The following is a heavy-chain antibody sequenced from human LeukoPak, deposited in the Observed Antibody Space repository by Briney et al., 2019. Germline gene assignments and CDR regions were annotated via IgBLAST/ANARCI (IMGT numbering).Heavy chain of an antibody. J-gene: IGHJ3*02. V-gene: IGHV3-33*01. CDR2: IWYDGSNK. Sequence: PGGSLRLSCAASGFTFSSYGMHWVRQAPGKGLEWVAVIWYDGSNKYYADSVKGRFTISRDNSKNTLYLQMNSLRAEDTAVYYCARTKGATSFMDIWGQGTMVTVSS. D-gene: IGHD1-26*01. CDR3: ARTKGATSFMDI. CDR1: GFTFSSYG.